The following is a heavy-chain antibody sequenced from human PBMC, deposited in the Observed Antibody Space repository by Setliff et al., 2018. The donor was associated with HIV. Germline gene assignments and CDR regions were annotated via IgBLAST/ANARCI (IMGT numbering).Heavy chain of an antibody. CDR3: ARVGDTAMALDY. J-gene: IGHJ4*02. D-gene: IGHD5-18*01. CDR1: GGFIGTYY. V-gene: IGHV4-39*01. CDR2: IYYSGTT. Sequence: PSETLSLTCTVSGGFIGTYYWSWIRQPPGKGLEWIGSIYYSGTTYYNPSLKSRITISVDTSKNQFSLKLTYVTAADTAVYYCARVGDTAMALDYWGQGTLVTVSS.